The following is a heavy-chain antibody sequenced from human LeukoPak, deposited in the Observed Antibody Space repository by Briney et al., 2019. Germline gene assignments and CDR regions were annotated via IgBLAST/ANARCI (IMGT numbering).Heavy chain of an antibody. D-gene: IGHD3-10*01. CDR1: GYSFSTYG. J-gene: IGHJ4*02. CDR3: ARDIFYGSGTYYTY. V-gene: IGHV1-18*01. Sequence: GASVKVTCKASGYSFSTYGISWVRQAPGQGLEWMGWISAYNGNTNYAQRLQGRVTMTTDTSTSTAYMELRSLTSDDTAVYYCARDIFYGSGTYYTYWGQGTQVTVSS. CDR2: ISAYNGNT.